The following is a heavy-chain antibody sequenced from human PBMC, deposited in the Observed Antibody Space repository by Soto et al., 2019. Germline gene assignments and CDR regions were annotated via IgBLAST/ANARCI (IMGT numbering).Heavy chain of an antibody. CDR3: AIDNNGSSGYDYVDY. Sequence: QVQLVESGGGLVKPGGSLRLSCVASGFTFSDYYMSWIRQAPGKGLEWVSYISSSSSYTNYANSMKGRFTTSRDNAKNALKLQKTTMRAEETAGYYCAIDNNGSSGYDYVDYWGQGTLVTDSS. D-gene: IGHD5-12*01. J-gene: IGHJ4*02. V-gene: IGHV3-11*05. CDR2: ISSSSSYT. CDR1: GFTFSDYY.